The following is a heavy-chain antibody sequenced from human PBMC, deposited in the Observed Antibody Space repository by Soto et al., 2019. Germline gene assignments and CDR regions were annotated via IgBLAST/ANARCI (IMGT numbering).Heavy chain of an antibody. CDR1: GYTFTSYD. V-gene: IGHV1-8*01. Sequence: GASVKVSCKASGYTFTSYDINWVRQATGQGLEWMGWMNPNSGNTGYAQKFQGRVAMTRNTSISTAYMELSSLRSEDTAVYYCARGDYDAQVGDWFDPWGQGTLVTVSS. J-gene: IGHJ5*02. CDR3: ARGDYDAQVGDWFDP. CDR2: MNPNSGNT. D-gene: IGHD4-17*01.